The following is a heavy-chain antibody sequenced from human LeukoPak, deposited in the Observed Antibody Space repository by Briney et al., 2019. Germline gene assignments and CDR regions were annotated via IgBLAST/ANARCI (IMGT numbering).Heavy chain of an antibody. CDR1: GGSINSYY. Sequence: SETLSLTCTVSGGSINSYYWSWIRQPPGKGLEWIGYIFYSGSTNYNPSLESRVTISVDTSKNQFSLKLSSVTAADTAVYYCARSSGSYLFDYWGQGTLVTVSS. D-gene: IGHD1-26*01. V-gene: IGHV4-59*01. J-gene: IGHJ4*02. CDR3: ARSSGSYLFDY. CDR2: IFYSGST.